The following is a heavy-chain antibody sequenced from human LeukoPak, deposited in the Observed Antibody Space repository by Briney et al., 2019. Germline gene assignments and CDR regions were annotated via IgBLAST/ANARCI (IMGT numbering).Heavy chain of an antibody. CDR3: ARGDTTAIRDFDY. D-gene: IGHD2-2*02. CDR1: GFTFDDYD. V-gene: IGHV3-20*04. CDR2: INWNGGST. Sequence: GGSLRLSCAASGFTFDDYDMSWVRQAPGKGLEWVSDINWNGGSTGYADSVKGRFTISRDNAKNSLYLQMNSLRAEDTALYYCARGDTTAIRDFDYWGQGTLVTVSS. J-gene: IGHJ4*02.